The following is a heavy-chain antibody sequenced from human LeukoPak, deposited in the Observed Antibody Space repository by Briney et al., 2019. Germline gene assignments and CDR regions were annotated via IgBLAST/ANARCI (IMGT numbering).Heavy chain of an antibody. CDR2: ISSSSYI. CDR1: GFTFSSYS. D-gene: IGHD2-21*01. J-gene: IGHJ4*02. Sequence: GGSLRLSCAASGFTFSSYSMNWVRQAPGKGLEWVSSISSSSYIYYADSVKGRFTISRDNAENSLYLQMNSLRAEDTAVYYCASPGEGGRLWDFDYWGQGTLVTVSS. V-gene: IGHV3-21*01. CDR3: ASPGEGGRLWDFDY.